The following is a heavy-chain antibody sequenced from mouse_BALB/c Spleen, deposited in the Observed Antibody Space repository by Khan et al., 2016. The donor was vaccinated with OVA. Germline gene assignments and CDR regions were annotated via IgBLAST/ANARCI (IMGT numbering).Heavy chain of an antibody. Sequence: VQLQQSGAELVRPGVSVKISCKGSGYTFTDFTMHWVKQSHAMSLEWIGVISTYYGHATYNQKFKDKATMTVDKSSSTAYMELARLTSEDSAICYCTRGGGGNRFAYWGQGTLVTVSA. V-gene: IGHV1S137*01. CDR2: ISTYYGHA. J-gene: IGHJ3*01. CDR3: TRGGGGNRFAY. CDR1: GYTFTDFT.